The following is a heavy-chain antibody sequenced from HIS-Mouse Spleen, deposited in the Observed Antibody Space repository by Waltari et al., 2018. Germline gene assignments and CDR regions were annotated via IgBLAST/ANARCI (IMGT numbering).Heavy chain of an antibody. J-gene: IGHJ2*01. Sequence: QLQLQESGPGLVKPSETLSLTCTVSGGSISSSSYYLGRIRQPPGKGLEWIGSIYYSGSTYYNPSLKRRVTISVDTSKNQFSLKLSSVTAADTAVYYCAREIPYSSSWYDWYFDLWGRGTLVTVSS. D-gene: IGHD6-13*01. CDR3: AREIPYSSSWYDWYFDL. CDR2: IYYSGST. V-gene: IGHV4-39*07. CDR1: GGSISSSSYY.